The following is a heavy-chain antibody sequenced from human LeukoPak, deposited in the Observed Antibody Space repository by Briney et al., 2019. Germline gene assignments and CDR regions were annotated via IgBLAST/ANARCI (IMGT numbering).Heavy chain of an antibody. CDR2: INWNGGST. CDR3: ARNMVRGYEDAFDI. Sequence: GGSLRLSCAASGFTFDDYGMSWVRQVPGKGLEWVSGINWNGGSTGNADSVKGRFTISRDNAKNSLYLQMNSLRAEDTAVYYCARNMVRGYEDAFDIWGQGTMVTVSS. CDR1: GFTFDDYG. D-gene: IGHD3-10*01. V-gene: IGHV3-20*04. J-gene: IGHJ3*02.